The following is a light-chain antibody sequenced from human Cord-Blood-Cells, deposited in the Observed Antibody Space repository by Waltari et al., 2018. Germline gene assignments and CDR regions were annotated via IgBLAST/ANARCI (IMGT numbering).Light chain of an antibody. Sequence: SYELTQPPSVSVSPGQTARITCSGDAWPKQYADWYQQKPGQAPVLVIYTDSERPSGILAPSSGPTSGTTDAFTISGIQAQDAADYCCQSAYSSGTNWVFGGGTKLTVL. J-gene: IGLJ3*02. V-gene: IGLV3-25*03. CDR1: AWPKQY. CDR3: QSAYSSGTNWV. CDR2: TDS.